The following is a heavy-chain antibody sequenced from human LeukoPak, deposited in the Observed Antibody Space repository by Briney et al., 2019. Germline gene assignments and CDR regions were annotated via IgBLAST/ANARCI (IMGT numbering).Heavy chain of an antibody. D-gene: IGHD1-14*01. J-gene: IGHJ4*02. CDR3: ARDNRHGDYDVY. CDR2: VSHLGTT. Sequence: PSETLSLTCGVSGYSISSGSYWGWIRQPPGKGLEWIGSVSHLGTTYYNPSLKSRVSISVDTSKNHFSLNLSSVTAADTAVYYCARDNRHGDYDVYWGQGTLVTVSS. V-gene: IGHV4-38-2*02. CDR1: GYSISSGSY.